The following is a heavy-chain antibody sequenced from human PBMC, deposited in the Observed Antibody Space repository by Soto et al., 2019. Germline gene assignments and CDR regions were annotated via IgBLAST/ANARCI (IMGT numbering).Heavy chain of an antibody. CDR1: GFTFGSYW. Sequence: EVQLVESGGGLVQPGGSLRLSCAVSGFTFGSYWMNWVRLIPGKGLEWVAYIKPDGSATYYVDSVKGRFTISRDNAKNSLYLQXXSXXXEXTXXXXXXXXLXRFDYWGQGTLVAVSS. CDR2: IKPDGSAT. V-gene: IGHV3-7*01. CDR3: XXXLXRFDY. J-gene: IGHJ4*02.